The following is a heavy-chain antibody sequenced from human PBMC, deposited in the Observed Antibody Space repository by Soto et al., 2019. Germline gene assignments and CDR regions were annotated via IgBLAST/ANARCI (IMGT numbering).Heavy chain of an antibody. CDR3: ARGRGGSYGGNSAHFDI. CDR2: IWYDGSKK. Sequence: QVQLVESGGGVVQPGTSLRLSCEASGFTFSGFGMHWVRQAPGKGLEWVAVIWYDGSKKYYADCVKGRFTISRDNSKNALYLQMNSLRAEDTAVYYGARGRGGSYGGNSAHFDIWGQGTLVTVSS. V-gene: IGHV3-33*01. J-gene: IGHJ3*02. CDR1: GFTFSGFG. D-gene: IGHD4-17*01.